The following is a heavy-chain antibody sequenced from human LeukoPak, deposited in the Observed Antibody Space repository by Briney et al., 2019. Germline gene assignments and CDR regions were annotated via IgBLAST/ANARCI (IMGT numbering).Heavy chain of an antibody. CDR2: MNPNSGNT. CDR1: GYTFTSYD. CDR3: ARGYHCSSTSCSFWFDP. D-gene: IGHD2-2*01. J-gene: IGHJ5*02. V-gene: IGHV1-8*01. Sequence: ASVKVSCKASGYTFTSYDINWVRQATGQGLEWMGWMNPNSGNTGYAQKFQGRVTMTRNTSISTACMELSSLRSEDTAVYYCARGYHCSSTSCSFWFDPWGQGTLVTVSS.